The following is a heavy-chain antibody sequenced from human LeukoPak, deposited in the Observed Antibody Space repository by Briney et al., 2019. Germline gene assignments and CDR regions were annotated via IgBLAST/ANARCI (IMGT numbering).Heavy chain of an antibody. V-gene: IGHV1-46*01. CDR1: GYTFTSYY. CDR2: INPSGGST. J-gene: IGHJ1*01. D-gene: IGHD4-23*01. CDR3: ASTVERSHNSEYFQH. Sequence: GASVKVSCKASGYTFTSYYMHWVRQAPGQALEWMGIINPSGGSTSYAQKFQGRVTMTRDTSTSTVYMELSSLRSEDTAVYYCASTVERSHNSEYFQHWGQGTLVTVSS.